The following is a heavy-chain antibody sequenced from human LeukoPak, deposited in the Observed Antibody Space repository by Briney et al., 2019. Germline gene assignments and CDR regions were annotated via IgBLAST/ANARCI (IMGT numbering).Heavy chain of an antibody. CDR2: ISYDGSNK. CDR3: AKAGRIAAAGIGSVYGMDV. Sequence: GRSLRLSCAASGFTFSSYGMHWVRQAPGKGLEWVAVISYDGSNKYYADSVEGRFTISRDNSKNTLYLQMNSLRAEDTAVYYCAKAGRIAAAGIGSVYGMDVWGQGTTVTVSS. J-gene: IGHJ6*02. D-gene: IGHD6-13*01. CDR1: GFTFSSYG. V-gene: IGHV3-30*18.